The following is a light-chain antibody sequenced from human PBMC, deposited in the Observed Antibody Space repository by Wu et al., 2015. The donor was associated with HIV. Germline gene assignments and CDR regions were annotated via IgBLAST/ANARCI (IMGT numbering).Light chain of an antibody. V-gene: IGKV3-11*01. Sequence: EIELTQSPTTLSLSPGESATLSCRAGQSISNYLAWYQQKPGQAPRLLIYEVSNRAAGIPARFSGNGSGTDFTLTISSLEAEDFAVYYCQQYGSSPYTFGQGTKLEIK. CDR1: QSISNY. CDR2: EVS. J-gene: IGKJ2*01. CDR3: QQYGSSPYT.